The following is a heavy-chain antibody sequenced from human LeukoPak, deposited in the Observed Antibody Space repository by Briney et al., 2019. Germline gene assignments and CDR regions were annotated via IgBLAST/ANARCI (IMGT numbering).Heavy chain of an antibody. CDR1: GGTFSSYA. CDR2: IIPILGIA. J-gene: IGHJ4*02. Sequence: ASVKVSCKASGGTFSSYAISWVRQAPGQGLEWMGRIIPILGIANYAQKFQGRVTITADKSTSTAYMELSSLRSEDTAVYYCARVETTVTTYQDYWDQGTLVTVSS. V-gene: IGHV1-69*04. CDR3: ARVETTVTTYQDY. D-gene: IGHD4-17*01.